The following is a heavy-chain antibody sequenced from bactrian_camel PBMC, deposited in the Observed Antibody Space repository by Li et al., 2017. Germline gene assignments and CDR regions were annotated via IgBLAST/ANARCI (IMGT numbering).Heavy chain of an antibody. J-gene: IGHJ6*01. D-gene: IGHD6*01. CDR2: LDSNDNT. V-gene: IGHV3S53*01. CDR1: GYKWRDAC. Sequence: HVQLVESGGGSVQNGGSLRLSCLVSGYKWRDACMGWFRQAPGKEREEVAGLDSNDNTRYADSVKARFTISKDNAKNTLYLQMNSLKPEDTAMYYCTASARVWYGSTCQWTDFRYWGQGTRSPSP. CDR3: TASARVWYGSTCQWTDFRY.